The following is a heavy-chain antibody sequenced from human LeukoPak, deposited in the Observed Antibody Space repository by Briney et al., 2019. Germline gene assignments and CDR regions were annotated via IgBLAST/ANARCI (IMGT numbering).Heavy chain of an antibody. CDR3: ARRYYDDSSGYGLGE. CDR2: ISGSGVNA. J-gene: IGHJ3*01. CDR1: GFTFSSYA. D-gene: IGHD3-22*01. V-gene: IGHV3-23*01. Sequence: PGGSLRLSCAASGFTFSSYAMSWVRQAPGKGLEWVSGISGSGVNAYYADSVKGRFTVSRDNAKNSLYLQMNSLRAEDTAVYYCARRYYDDSSGYGLGEWGQGTMVTVSS.